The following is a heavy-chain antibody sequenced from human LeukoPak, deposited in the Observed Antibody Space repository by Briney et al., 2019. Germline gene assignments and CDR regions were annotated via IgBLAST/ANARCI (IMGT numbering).Heavy chain of an antibody. CDR3: ASSSGWPYNWFDP. Sequence: SGGSLRLSCAASGFTFSSYAISWVRQAPGQGLEWMGGIIPIFGTANYAQKFQGRVTITADESTSTAYMELSSLRSEDTAVYYCASSSGWPYNWFDPWGQGTLVTVSS. CDR1: GFTFSSYA. D-gene: IGHD6-19*01. CDR2: IIPIFGTA. V-gene: IGHV1-69*01. J-gene: IGHJ5*02.